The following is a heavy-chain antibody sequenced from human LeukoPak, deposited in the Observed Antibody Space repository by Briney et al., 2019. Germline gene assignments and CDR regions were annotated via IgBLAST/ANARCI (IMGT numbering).Heavy chain of an antibody. J-gene: IGHJ6*02. V-gene: IGHV3-53*01. D-gene: IGHD1-26*01. CDR3: AKFSGSYYYYYAMDV. Sequence: GGSLRLSCAASGFTVSSNYMSWVRQAPGKGLQWVSVIYSGGATFYADSVKGRFTISRDNSKNTLYLQMNSLRVEDTAVYYCAKFSGSYYYYYAMDVWGQETTVTVSS. CDR2: IYSGGAT. CDR1: GFTVSSNY.